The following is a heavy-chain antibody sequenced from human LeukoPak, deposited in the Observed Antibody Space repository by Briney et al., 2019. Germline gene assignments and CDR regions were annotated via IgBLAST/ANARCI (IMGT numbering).Heavy chain of an antibody. CDR2: INPNSGGT. CDR3: VRVTEDNWNYVYYYYYMDV. CDR1: GYTFTGYY. D-gene: IGHD1-7*01. J-gene: IGHJ6*03. Sequence: GASVKVSCKASGYTFTGYYMHWVRQAPGQGLEWMGWINPNSGGTNYAQKFQGRVTMTRDTSISTAYMELSRLRSDDTAVYYCVRVTEDNWNYVYYYYYMDVWGKGTTVTVSS. V-gene: IGHV1-2*02.